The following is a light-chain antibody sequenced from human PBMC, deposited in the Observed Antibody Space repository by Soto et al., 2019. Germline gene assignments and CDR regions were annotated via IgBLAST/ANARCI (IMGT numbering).Light chain of an antibody. CDR3: QQYGSSPPCT. CDR1: QSVSSSY. V-gene: IGKV3-20*01. CDR2: GAS. Sequence: EIVLTQSPGTLSLSPGERATLSCRASQSVSSSYLAWYQQKPCQAPRLLIYGASSRATDIPDRFSGSGSGTDFTLTISRLEPEDFAVYYCQQYGSSPPCTFGQGTKLEIK. J-gene: IGKJ2*02.